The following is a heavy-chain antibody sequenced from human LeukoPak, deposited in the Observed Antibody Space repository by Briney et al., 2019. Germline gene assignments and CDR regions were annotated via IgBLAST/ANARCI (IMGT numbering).Heavy chain of an antibody. Sequence: ASVKVSCKASGGTFNSYSIHWVRQAPGQGLQWMGRIIPVVSIATYAQKFEDRVTISADRSTSTAYLELSSLTPEETAIYHCAARGHCRGTTCAMTGDLFDYWGQGTLITVS. D-gene: IGHD2-2*01. J-gene: IGHJ4*02. CDR2: IIPVVSIA. V-gene: IGHV1-69*02. CDR3: AARGHCRGTTCAMTGDLFDY. CDR1: GGTFNSYS.